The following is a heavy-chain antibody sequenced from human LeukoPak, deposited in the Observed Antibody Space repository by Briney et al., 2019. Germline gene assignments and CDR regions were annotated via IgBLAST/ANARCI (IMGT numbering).Heavy chain of an antibody. CDR3: ARVIYYDILTGSYNVYDY. CDR1: GGSISSGDYY. J-gene: IGHJ4*02. V-gene: IGHV4-30-4*01. Sequence: SQTLSLTCTVSGGSISSGDYYWSWIRQPPGKGLEWIGYIYYSGSTYYNPSLKSRVTISVDASKNQFSLKLSSVTAADTAVYYCARVIYYDILTGSYNVYDYWGQGTLVTVSS. D-gene: IGHD3-9*01. CDR2: IYYSGST.